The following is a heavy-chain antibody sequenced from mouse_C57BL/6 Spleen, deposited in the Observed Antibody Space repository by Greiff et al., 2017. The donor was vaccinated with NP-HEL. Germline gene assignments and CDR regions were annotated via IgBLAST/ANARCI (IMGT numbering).Heavy chain of an antibody. D-gene: IGHD2-4*01. CDR1: GYTFTDYN. J-gene: IGHJ4*01. V-gene: IGHV1-18*01. CDR3: ARSEYDDDGGYAMDY. CDR2: INPNNGGT. Sequence: EVQLQQSGPELVKPGASVKIPCKASGYTFTDYNMDWVKQSHGKSLEWIGDINPNNGGTIYNQKFKGKATLTVDKSSSTAYMELRSLTSEDTAVYYCARSEYDDDGGYAMDYWGQGTSVTVSS.